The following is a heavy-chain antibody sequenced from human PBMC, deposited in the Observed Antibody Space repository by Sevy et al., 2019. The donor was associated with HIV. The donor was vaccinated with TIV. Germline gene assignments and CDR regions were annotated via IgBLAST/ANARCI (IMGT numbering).Heavy chain of an antibody. CDR3: ARAGNRVATTNYYYYYMDV. CDR1: GFTFSSYS. CDR2: ISSSSSYI. J-gene: IGHJ6*03. Sequence: GGSLRLSCAASGFTFSSYSMNWVRQAPGKGLEWVSSISSSSSYIYYADSVKGRFTISRDNAKNSLYLQMNSLRAEDTAVYYCARAGNRVATTNYYYYYMDVSGKRTSVTVSS. V-gene: IGHV3-21*01. D-gene: IGHD5-12*01.